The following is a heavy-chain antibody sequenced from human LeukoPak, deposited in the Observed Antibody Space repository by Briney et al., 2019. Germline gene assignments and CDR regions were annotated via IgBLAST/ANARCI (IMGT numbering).Heavy chain of an antibody. V-gene: IGHV3-72*01. CDR3: GDIGGGGSNTR. J-gene: IGHJ1*01. CDR1: GFTVSDHY. Sequence: GGSLRLSCVASGFTVSDHYLDWVRQAPGKGLEWVGLIRKKSDRYTTEYAASVKGRFTISRDDSTNSVYLQMSSLKSEDTAVYYCGDIGGGGSNTRWGEGTVVTVSS. CDR2: IRKKSDRYTT. D-gene: IGHD2-15*01.